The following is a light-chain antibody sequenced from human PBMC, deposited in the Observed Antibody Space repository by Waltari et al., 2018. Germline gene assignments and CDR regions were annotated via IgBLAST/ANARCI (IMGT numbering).Light chain of an antibody. CDR1: SSNIGSNY. CDR3: AAWDDSLSRWL. Sequence: QSVLTQPPSASGTPGQRATISCSGRSSNIGSNYVSWYQHVPGAAPKLLIYRNNQRPSGVPDRFSGSKSGTSASLAISGLRSEDEADYYCAAWDDSLSRWLLGGGTKLTVL. J-gene: IGLJ3*02. V-gene: IGLV1-47*01. CDR2: RNN.